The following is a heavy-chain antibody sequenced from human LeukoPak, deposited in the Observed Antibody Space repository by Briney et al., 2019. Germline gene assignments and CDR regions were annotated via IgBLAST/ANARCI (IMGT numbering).Heavy chain of an antibody. J-gene: IGHJ4*02. CDR2: IYYSGST. CDR3: ARDSDCSGGSCYFDY. V-gene: IGHV4-59*01. D-gene: IGHD2-15*01. CDR1: GGSISSYY. Sequence: SETLSLTCTVSGGSISSYYWSWIRQPPGKGLEWIGYIYYSGSTNYNPSLKSRVTISVDTSKNQFSLKLSSVTAADTAVYYCARDSDCSGGSCYFDYWGQETLVTVSS.